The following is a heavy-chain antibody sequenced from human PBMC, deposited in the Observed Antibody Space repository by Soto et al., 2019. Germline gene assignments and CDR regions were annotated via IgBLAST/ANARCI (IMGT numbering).Heavy chain of an antibody. V-gene: IGHV3-30*18. CDR3: AKDGGRVIRRWYFDY. Sequence: GGSLRLSCAASGFTFSSYGMHWVRQAPGKGLEWVAVISYDGSNKYYADSVKGRFTISRDNSKNTLYLQMNSLRAEDTAVYYCAKDGGRVIRRWYFDYWGHGT. D-gene: IGHD3-16*01. J-gene: IGHJ4*01. CDR1: GFTFSSYG. CDR2: ISYDGSNK.